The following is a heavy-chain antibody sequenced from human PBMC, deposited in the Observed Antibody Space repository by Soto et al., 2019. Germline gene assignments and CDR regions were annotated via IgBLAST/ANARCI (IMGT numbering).Heavy chain of an antibody. CDR2: MYYSGTT. CDR1: GGSISSYY. CDR3: ARTSVVPTNYAFDI. D-gene: IGHD1-26*01. V-gene: IGHV4-59*01. Sequence: QVQLQESGPGLVKPSETLSLTCTVSGGSISSYYWIWIRQPPGKGLEWIGYMYYSGTTNYNPSLRSRLTISVDTSNNQFSLKLSSVTAADTAVYYCARTSVVPTNYAFDIWGQGTLVTVSS. J-gene: IGHJ3*02.